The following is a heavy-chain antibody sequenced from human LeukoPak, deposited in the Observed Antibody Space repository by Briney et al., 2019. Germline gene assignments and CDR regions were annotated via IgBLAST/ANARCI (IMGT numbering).Heavy chain of an antibody. D-gene: IGHD3-10*01. V-gene: IGHV1-58*02. CDR1: GFTFTSSA. CDR2: IVVGSGNT. CDR3: AAEGSGTRGAFDI. J-gene: IGHJ3*02. Sequence: ASVKVSCKASGFTFTSSAMQWVRQARGQRLEWIGWIVVGSGNTNYAQKFQERVTITRDMSTSTAYMELSSLRSEDTAVYYCAAEGSGTRGAFDIWGQGTMVTVSS.